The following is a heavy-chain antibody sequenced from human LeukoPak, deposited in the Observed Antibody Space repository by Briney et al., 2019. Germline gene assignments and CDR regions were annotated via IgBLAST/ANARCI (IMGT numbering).Heavy chain of an antibody. V-gene: IGHV4-59*01. CDR2: IYYSGST. J-gene: IGHJ3*02. D-gene: IGHD6-19*01. CDR3: ARDFERSSGSYGAFDI. Sequence: KTSETLSLTCTVSGGSISSYYWSWIRQPPGKGLEWIGYIYYSGSTNYNPPLKSRVTISVDTSKNQFSLKLSPVTAADTAVYYCARDFERSSGSYGAFDIWGQGTMVTVSS. CDR1: GGSISSYY.